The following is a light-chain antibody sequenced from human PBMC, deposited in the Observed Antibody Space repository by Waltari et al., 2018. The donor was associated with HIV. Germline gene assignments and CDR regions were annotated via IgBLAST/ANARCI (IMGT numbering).Light chain of an antibody. CDR1: SSDVGSYNL. CDR2: EVS. J-gene: IGLJ3*02. CDR3: CSYAGSNTWV. V-gene: IGLV2-23*02. Sequence: QSALTPPASVSGSPGQSITLSCTGTSSDVGSYNLVSWYQQHPGKAPKLMIYEVSKRPSGVSNRFSGSKSGNTASLTISGLQAEDEADYYCCSYAGSNTWVFGGGTKLTVL.